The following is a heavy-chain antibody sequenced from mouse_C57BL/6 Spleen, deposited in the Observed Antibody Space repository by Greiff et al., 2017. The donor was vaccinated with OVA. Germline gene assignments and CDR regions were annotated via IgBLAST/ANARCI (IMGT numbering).Heavy chain of an antibody. J-gene: IGHJ4*01. CDR1: GYTFTDYY. CDR3: ARYPYYVGYAMDY. D-gene: IGHD2-10*01. V-gene: IGHV1-26*01. CDR2: INPNNGGT. Sequence: PLHPSGPALVPPGASVKLSCKASGYTFTDYYMNWVKQSHGKSLEWIGDINPNNGGTSYNQKFKGKATLTVDKSSSTAYMELRSLTSEDSAVYYCARYPYYVGYAMDYWGQGTSVTVSS.